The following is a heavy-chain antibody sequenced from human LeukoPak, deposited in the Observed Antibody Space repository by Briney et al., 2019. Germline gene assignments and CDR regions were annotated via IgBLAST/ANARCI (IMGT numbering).Heavy chain of an antibody. Sequence: SETLSLTCTVSGGSISSYYWSWIRQPPGKGLEWIGYIYYSGSTNYNPSLKSRVTISADTSKNQFSLKLSSVTAADTAVYYCARGRGYSLDYWGQGTLVSVSS. J-gene: IGHJ4*02. CDR1: GGSISSYY. D-gene: IGHD5-18*01. CDR2: IYYSGST. V-gene: IGHV4-59*01. CDR3: ARGRGYSLDY.